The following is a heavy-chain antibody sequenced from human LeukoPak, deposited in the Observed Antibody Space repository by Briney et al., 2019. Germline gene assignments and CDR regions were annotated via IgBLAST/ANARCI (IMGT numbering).Heavy chain of an antibody. CDR2: ISGSGGST. J-gene: IGHJ3*02. CDR3: AKDRDGYSYGYVDAFDI. D-gene: IGHD5-18*01. V-gene: IGHV3-23*01. Sequence: GGSLRLSCAASGFTFSSYAMSWVRQAPGKGPEWVSAISGSGGSTYYADSVKGRFTISRDNSKNTLYLQMNSLRAEDTAVYYCAKDRDGYSYGYVDAFDIWGQGTMVTVSS. CDR1: GFTFSSYA.